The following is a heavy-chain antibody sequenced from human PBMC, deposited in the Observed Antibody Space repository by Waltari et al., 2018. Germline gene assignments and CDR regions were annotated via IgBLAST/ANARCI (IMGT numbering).Heavy chain of an antibody. CDR2: IKQDGSEK. Sequence: EVQLVESGGGLVQPGGSLRLSCTASGFTFSSYWMSWVRQAPGKGLEWVANIKQDGSEKDYVDAVKGRFTISRDNAKNSLYLQMNRLRAEDTAVYYCARSISELWWAADNAYYYYYYMDVWGKGTTVTISS. CDR1: GFTFSSYW. D-gene: IGHD2-21*01. J-gene: IGHJ6*03. CDR3: ARSISELWWAADNAYYYYYYMDV. V-gene: IGHV3-7*01.